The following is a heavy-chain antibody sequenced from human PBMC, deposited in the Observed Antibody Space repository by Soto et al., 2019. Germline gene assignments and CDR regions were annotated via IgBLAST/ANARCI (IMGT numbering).Heavy chain of an antibody. Sequence: GGSLRLSCAASGFTFSSYAMGWVRQGPGKGLEWVAVVSIGGSTHYADSVRGRFTISRDNSKNTLSLQMNSLTAEDTAVYFCAKRRGAGGHFDYWGQGTLVTVS. CDR2: VSIGGST. CDR1: GFTFSSYA. J-gene: IGHJ4*02. CDR3: AKRRGAGGHFDY. D-gene: IGHD2-15*01. V-gene: IGHV3-23*01.